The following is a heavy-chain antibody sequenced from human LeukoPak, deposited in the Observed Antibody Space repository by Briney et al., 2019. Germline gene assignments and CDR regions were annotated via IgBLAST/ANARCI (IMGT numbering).Heavy chain of an antibody. CDR3: ARGMTTVTPLDY. V-gene: IGHV4-34*01. J-gene: IGHJ4*02. Sequence: SETLSLTCAVYGGSFSGYYWSRIRQPPGEGLEWIGEINHSGSTNYNPSLKSRVTISVDTSKNQFSLKLSSVTAADTAVYYCARGMTTVTPLDYWGQGTLVTVSS. D-gene: IGHD4-17*01. CDR1: GGSFSGYY. CDR2: INHSGST.